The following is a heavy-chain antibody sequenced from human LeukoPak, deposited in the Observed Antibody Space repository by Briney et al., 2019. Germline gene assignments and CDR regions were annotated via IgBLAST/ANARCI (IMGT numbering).Heavy chain of an antibody. CDR3: ARGVGVAVINL. CDR1: GGSISSYY. CDR2: IYYSGST. V-gene: IGHV4-59*01. Sequence: PSETLSLTCTVSGGSISSYYWSWIRQPPGRGLEWIGYIYYSGSTNYNPSLKSRVTISVDTSKNQYSLKLSSVTAADTAVYYCARGVGVAVINLWGQGTLVTVSS. J-gene: IGHJ5*02. D-gene: IGHD3-22*01.